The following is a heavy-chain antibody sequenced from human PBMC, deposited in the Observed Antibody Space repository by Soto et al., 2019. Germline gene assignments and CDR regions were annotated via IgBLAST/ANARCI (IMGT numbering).Heavy chain of an antibody. Sequence: GGSLRLSCVGSGFIFSNAWINWVRQAAGKGLEWVGRIKIDRDGGTSDYAVAVRGRFTISRDDPRNTVYLQMNRLRTEDTAVYYCVTEDFYYDSGGPFNFDYWGQGTLVTVSS. V-gene: IGHV3-15*07. CDR3: VTEDFYYDSGGPFNFDY. CDR1: GFIFSNAW. CDR2: IKIDRDGGTS. D-gene: IGHD3-22*01. J-gene: IGHJ4*02.